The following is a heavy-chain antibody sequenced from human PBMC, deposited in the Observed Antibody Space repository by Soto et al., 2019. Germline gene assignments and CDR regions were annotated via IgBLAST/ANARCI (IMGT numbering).Heavy chain of an antibody. J-gene: IGHJ4*02. CDR2: IKSKTDGGTT. Sequence: EVQLVESGGGLVKPGGSLRLSCAASGFTFSNAWMSWVRQAPGKGLEWVGRIKSKTDGGTTDYAAPVKGRFTISRDDSKNMLYLQMNSLKTEDTAVYYCTTDQYYDSSGYPYYFDYWGQGTLVTVSS. V-gene: IGHV3-15*01. CDR1: GFTFSNAW. D-gene: IGHD3-22*01. CDR3: TTDQYYDSSGYPYYFDY.